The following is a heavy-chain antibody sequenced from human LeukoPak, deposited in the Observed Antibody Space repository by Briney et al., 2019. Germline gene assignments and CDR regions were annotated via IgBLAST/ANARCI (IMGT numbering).Heavy chain of an antibody. D-gene: IGHD3-3*01. CDR2: VFHSGST. V-gene: IGHV4-39*07. CDR1: GASISSNHYY. CDR3: ARSPVFGVIIPHFDC. J-gene: IGHJ4*02. Sequence: PSETLSLTCAVSGASISSNHYYWGWIRHSPGKGLEWIGSVFHSGSTYYNPSLRTRVTMSLDASKRQFSLNLTSVTAADTAVYYCARSPVFGVIIPHFDCWGQGSLVTVSS.